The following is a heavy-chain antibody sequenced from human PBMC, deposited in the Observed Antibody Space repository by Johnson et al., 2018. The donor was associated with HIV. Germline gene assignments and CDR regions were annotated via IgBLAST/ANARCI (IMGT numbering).Heavy chain of an antibody. Sequence: VQLVESGGGVVQPGRSLRLSCAASGFTFSSYAMHWVRQAPGKGLEWVSYISSSGSTIYYADSVKGRFTISRDNAKNSLYLQMNSLRAEDTAVYYCARDLRNSGWSNGFDVWGQGTMVTVSS. CDR3: ARDLRNSGWSNGFDV. CDR1: GFTFSSYA. CDR2: ISSSGSTI. J-gene: IGHJ3*01. D-gene: IGHD6-19*01. V-gene: IGHV3-48*04.